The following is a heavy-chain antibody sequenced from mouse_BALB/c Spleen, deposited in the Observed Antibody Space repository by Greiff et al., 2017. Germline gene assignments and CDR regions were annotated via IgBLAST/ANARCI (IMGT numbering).Heavy chain of an antibody. CDR1: GYTFTSYW. CDR2: IYPGNSDT. D-gene: IGHD1-2*01. J-gene: IGHJ2*01. Sequence: EVKLVESGTVLARPGASVKMSCKASGYTFTSYWMHWVKQRPGQGLEWIGAIYPGNSDTSYNQKFKGKAKLTAVTSTSTAYMELSSLTNEDSAVYYCTRWILRLRGFDYWGQGTTLTVSS. V-gene: IGHV1-5*01. CDR3: TRWILRLRGFDY.